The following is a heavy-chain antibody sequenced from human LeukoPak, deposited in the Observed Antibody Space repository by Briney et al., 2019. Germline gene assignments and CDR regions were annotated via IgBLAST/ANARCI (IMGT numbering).Heavy chain of an antibody. CDR2: ISGSGGST. Sequence: PGGSLRLSCAASGLTFSSYAMSWVRHAPGKGLEWVSAISGSGGSTYYADSVKGRFTISRDNSKSTLYLQMNSLRAEDTAVYDCAKPSFDIVVVPAASSGWYRKAGAEVLLFDYWGQGTLVTVSS. V-gene: IGHV3-23*01. D-gene: IGHD2-2*01. CDR3: AKPSFDIVVVPAASSGWYRKAGAEVLLFDY. J-gene: IGHJ4*02. CDR1: GLTFSSYA.